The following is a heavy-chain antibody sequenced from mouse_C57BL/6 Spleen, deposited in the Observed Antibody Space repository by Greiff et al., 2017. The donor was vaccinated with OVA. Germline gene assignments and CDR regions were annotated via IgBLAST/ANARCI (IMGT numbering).Heavy chain of an antibody. D-gene: IGHD1-1*01. CDR3: AIYNYGSSYYAMDY. Sequence: QVQLKQPGAELVKPGASVKVSCKASGYTFTSYWMHWVKQRPGQGLEWIGRIHPSDSDTNYNQKFKGKATLTVDKSSSTAYMQLSSLTSEDSAVYYCAIYNYGSSYYAMDYWGQGTSVTVSS. V-gene: IGHV1-74*01. CDR1: GYTFTSYW. J-gene: IGHJ4*01. CDR2: IHPSDSDT.